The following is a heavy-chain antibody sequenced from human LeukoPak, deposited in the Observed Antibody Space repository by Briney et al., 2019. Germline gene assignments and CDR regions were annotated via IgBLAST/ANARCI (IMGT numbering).Heavy chain of an antibody. D-gene: IGHD4-17*01. CDR3: ARANTRMNTVTTGAY. CDR1: GFTFSSYS. V-gene: IGHV3-30*03. CDR2: ISYDVSNK. J-gene: IGHJ4*02. Sequence: PGGSLRLSCAASGFTFSSYSMNWVRQAPGKGLEWVAVISYDVSNKYYADSVKGRFTISRDNSKNTLYLQMNSLRAEDTAVYYCARANTRMNTVTTGAYWGQGTLVTVSS.